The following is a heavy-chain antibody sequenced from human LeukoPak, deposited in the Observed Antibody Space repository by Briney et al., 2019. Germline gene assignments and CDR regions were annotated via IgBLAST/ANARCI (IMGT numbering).Heavy chain of an antibody. CDR1: GGSISSSSYY. CDR2: IYYSGST. V-gene: IGHV4-39*07. J-gene: IGHJ3*02. CDR3: ARARSSWDAFDI. Sequence: KPSETLSLTCTVSGGSISSSSYYWGWIRQPPGKGLEWIGSIYYSGSTYYNPSLKSRVTISVDTSKNQFSLKLSSVTAADTAVYYCARARSSWDAFDIWGQGTMVTVSS. D-gene: IGHD6-13*01.